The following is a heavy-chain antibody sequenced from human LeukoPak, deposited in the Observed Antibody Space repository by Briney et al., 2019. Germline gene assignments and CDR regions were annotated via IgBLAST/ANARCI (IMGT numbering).Heavy chain of an antibody. CDR3: ARHGQQHLSPFDY. Sequence: SATLSLTCTVAGGSISSTGYYWGWIRQPPWKGLKWIGSIYYSSSTYYNPSLKSRVTISVDTSKNQFSLKLSSVTAADTAVYYCARHGQQHLSPFDYWGQGSLVTVSS. CDR2: IYYSSST. D-gene: IGHD6-13*01. J-gene: IGHJ4*02. V-gene: IGHV4-39*01. CDR1: GGSISSTGYY.